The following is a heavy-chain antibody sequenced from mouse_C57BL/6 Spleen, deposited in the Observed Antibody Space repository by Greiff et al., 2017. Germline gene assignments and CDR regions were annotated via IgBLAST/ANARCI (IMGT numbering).Heavy chain of an antibody. J-gene: IGHJ3*01. D-gene: IGHD2-4*01. V-gene: IGHV1-42*01. CDR1: GYSFTGYY. CDR3: ARGNYDYDRFAY. CDR2: INPSTGGT. Sequence: EVQLQQSGPELVKPGASVKISCKASGYSFTGYYMNWVKQSPEKSLEWIGEINPSTGGTTYNQKFKAKATLTVDKSSSTAYMQLKSLTSEDSAVXYCARGNYDYDRFAYWGQGTLVTVSA.